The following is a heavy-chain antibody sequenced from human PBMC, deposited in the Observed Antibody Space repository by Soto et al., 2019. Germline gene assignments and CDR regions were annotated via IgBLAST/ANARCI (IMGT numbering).Heavy chain of an antibody. CDR2: IYHSGTA. Sequence: QLQLQESGTGLVKPSQTLSLTCAVSGGSVSSGDYSWNWIRQPPGNGLEWIGYIYHSGTAYYNPALNSRVTISVDKSKNQFSLKLSSVTAADTAVYYCARGIGGTVTIDWYFDLWGRGTLVTVSS. D-gene: IGHD4-17*01. J-gene: IGHJ2*01. CDR1: GGSVSSGDYS. V-gene: IGHV4-30-2*01. CDR3: ARGIGGTVTIDWYFDL.